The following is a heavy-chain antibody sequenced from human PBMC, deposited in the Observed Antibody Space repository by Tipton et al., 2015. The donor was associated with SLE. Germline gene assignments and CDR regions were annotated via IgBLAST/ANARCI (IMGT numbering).Heavy chain of an antibody. CDR3: ARVLRDYIWGSYPNWFDP. CDR2: IYYSGST. V-gene: IGHV4-31*03. Sequence: LRLSCTVSGGSISSGGYYWSWIRQHPGKGLEWIGYIYYSGSTYYNPSLKSRVTISVDTSKNQFSLKLSSVTAADTAVYYCARVLRDYIWGSYPNWFDPWGQGTLVTVSS. J-gene: IGHJ5*02. D-gene: IGHD3-16*01. CDR1: GGSISSGGYY.